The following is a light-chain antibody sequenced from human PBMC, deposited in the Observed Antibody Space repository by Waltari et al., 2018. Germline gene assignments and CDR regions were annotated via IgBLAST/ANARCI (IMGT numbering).Light chain of an antibody. CDR2: GAS. CDR3: QQPGRSPT. V-gene: IGKV3-20*01. Sequence: EIVLTQSPATLSLSPGERATLSCRASQSVAWYQQKPGQAPRLLVYGASTRATGIPDRFSGTWFGTDFTLTISILEPEDFAIYYCQQPGRSPTFGQGTKVEIK. J-gene: IGKJ1*01. CDR1: QSV.